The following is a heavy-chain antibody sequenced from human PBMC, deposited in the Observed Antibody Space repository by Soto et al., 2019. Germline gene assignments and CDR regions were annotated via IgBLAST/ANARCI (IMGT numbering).Heavy chain of an antibody. CDR3: AAGNYDFWSGRIYGVDV. V-gene: IGHV1-58*01. J-gene: IGHJ6*02. D-gene: IGHD3-3*01. CDR2: IVVGSGNT. Sequence: ASVKVSCKASGFTFTSSAVQWVRQARGQRLEWIGWIVVGSGNTNYAQKFQERVTITRDMSTSTAYMELSSLRSEDTAVYYCAAGNYDFWSGRIYGVDVWGQGTTVTVSS. CDR1: GFTFTSSA.